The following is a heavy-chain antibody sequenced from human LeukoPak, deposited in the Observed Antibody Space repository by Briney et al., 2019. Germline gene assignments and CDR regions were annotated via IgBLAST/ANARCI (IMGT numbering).Heavy chain of an antibody. J-gene: IGHJ5*02. CDR1: GYTFTSYD. D-gene: IGHD6-6*01. CDR3: ARGGRRIAARQRGNWFDP. Sequence: ASVKVSCKASGYTFTSYDINWVRQATGQGLEWMGWMNPNSGNTGYAQKFQGRVTMTRNTSISTASMELSSLRSEDTAVYYCARGGRRIAARQRGNWFDPWGQGTLVTVSS. CDR2: MNPNSGNT. V-gene: IGHV1-8*01.